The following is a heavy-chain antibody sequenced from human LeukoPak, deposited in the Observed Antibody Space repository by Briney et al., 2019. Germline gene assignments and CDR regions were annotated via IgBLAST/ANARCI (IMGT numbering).Heavy chain of an antibody. CDR1: GGSISSGDYS. CDR3: AREFGVTNWFDP. Sequence: SQTLSLTCTVSGGSISSGDYSWSWIRQPPGKGLEWIGYICYSGSTYYNPSLKSRVTISVDTSKNQFSLKLSSVTAADTAVYYCAREFGVTNWFDPWGQGTLVTVSS. D-gene: IGHD3-10*01. V-gene: IGHV4-30-4*01. CDR2: ICYSGST. J-gene: IGHJ5*02.